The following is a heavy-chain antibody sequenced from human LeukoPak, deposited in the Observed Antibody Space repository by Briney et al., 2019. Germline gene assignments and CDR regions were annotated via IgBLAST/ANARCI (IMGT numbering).Heavy chain of an antibody. J-gene: IGHJ4*02. CDR2: IYYSGST. CDR3: ARAPRGYSASHVVY. Sequence: SETLSLTCTVSGGSVSSGSYYWSWIRQPPGKGLEWLGYIYYSGSTNYNPSLKSRVTISVDTSKNQFSLKLSSVTAAGTAVYYCARAPRGYSASHVVYWGQGTLVTVSS. CDR1: GGSVSSGSYY. D-gene: IGHD5-18*01. V-gene: IGHV4-61*01.